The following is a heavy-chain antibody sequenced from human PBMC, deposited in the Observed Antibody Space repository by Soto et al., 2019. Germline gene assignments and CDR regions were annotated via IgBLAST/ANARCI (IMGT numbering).Heavy chain of an antibody. CDR1: GFTFSSYA. CDR3: AKVDTAMGYYYYYGMDV. D-gene: IGHD5-18*01. J-gene: IGHJ6*02. CDR2: ISGSGGST. V-gene: IGHV3-23*01. Sequence: EVQLLESGGGLVQPGGSLRLSCAASGFTFSSYAMSWVRQAPGKGLEWVSAISGSGGSTYYADYVKGRFTISRDNSKNTLYLQMNSLRAEDTAVYYCAKVDTAMGYYYYYGMDVWGQGTTVTVSS.